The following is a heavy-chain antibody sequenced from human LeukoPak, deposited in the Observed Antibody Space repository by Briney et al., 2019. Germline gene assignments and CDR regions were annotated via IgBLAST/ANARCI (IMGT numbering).Heavy chain of an antibody. CDR1: GGSFSGYY. J-gene: IGHJ4*02. CDR2: INHSGST. CDR3: ARGLLTNSGSSTDFDY. D-gene: IGHD1-26*01. Sequence: PSETLSLTCAVYGGSFSGYYWSWIRQPPGKGLEWIGEINHSGSTNYNPSLKSRVTISVDTSKNQFSLKLSSVTAAHTAVYYCARGLLTNSGSSTDFDYWGQGTLVTVSS. V-gene: IGHV4-34*01.